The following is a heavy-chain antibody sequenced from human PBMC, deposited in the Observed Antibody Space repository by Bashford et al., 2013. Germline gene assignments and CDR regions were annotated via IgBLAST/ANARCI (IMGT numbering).Heavy chain of an antibody. J-gene: IGHJ4*02. D-gene: IGHD5/OR15-5a*01. CDR2: IGGSGTNA. CDR3: TTHGKSKVY. CDR1: GFTFNNYG. Sequence: GSLRLSCAASGFTFNNYGMSWVRQAPGKGLEWVSAIGGSGTNAHYADSVKGRFTISRDNSKNTLYLQVSNLRADDTAVYYCTTHGKSKVYWGQGTLVTVSS. V-gene: IGHV3-23*01.